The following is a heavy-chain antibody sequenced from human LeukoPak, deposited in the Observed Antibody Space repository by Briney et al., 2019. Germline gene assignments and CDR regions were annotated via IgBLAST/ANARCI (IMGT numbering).Heavy chain of an antibody. Sequence: GGSLRLSCAASGFTFDDYGMSWVRQAPGKGLDWVSGINWNGGSTGYADSVKGRFTISRDNRKNSLYLQMNSLRAEDTALYYCARDTGGWFTYYYYYMDVWGKGTTVTVSS. CDR2: INWNGGST. V-gene: IGHV3-20*04. CDR3: ARDTGGWFTYYYYYMDV. CDR1: GFTFDDYG. D-gene: IGHD6-19*01. J-gene: IGHJ6*03.